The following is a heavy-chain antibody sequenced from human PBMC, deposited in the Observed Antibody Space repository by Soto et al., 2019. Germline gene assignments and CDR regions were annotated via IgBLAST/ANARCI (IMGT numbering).Heavy chain of an antibody. CDR1: GFTFSSYE. Sequence: PGGSLRLSCAASGFTFSSYEMNWVRQAPGKGLEWVASTSYNGNNKYYGDSVKGRFTISRDNSKNTLHLEMITLRPDDTAVYYCAKDIKCEDFTYGYFYYGMDVWGQGTTVTVSS. CDR3: AKDIKCEDFTYGYFYYGMDV. CDR2: TSYNGNNK. V-gene: IGHV3-30*18. J-gene: IGHJ6*02. D-gene: IGHD3-10*01.